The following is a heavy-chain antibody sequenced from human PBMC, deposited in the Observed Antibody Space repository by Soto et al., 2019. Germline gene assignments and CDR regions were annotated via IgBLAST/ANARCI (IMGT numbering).Heavy chain of an antibody. D-gene: IGHD3-10*01. J-gene: IGHJ4*02. CDR1: GFTFSSSA. CDR3: AKDRHYPRDYFHY. CDR2: VSANGQGI. V-gene: IGHV3-23*01. Sequence: LSCAASGFTFSSSAISWVRQAPGKGLEWVSAVSANGQGIYYADSVRGRFTISRDNSKNTVFLHMDSLSAEDTAVYYCAKDRHYPRDYFHYWGQGTLVTVSS.